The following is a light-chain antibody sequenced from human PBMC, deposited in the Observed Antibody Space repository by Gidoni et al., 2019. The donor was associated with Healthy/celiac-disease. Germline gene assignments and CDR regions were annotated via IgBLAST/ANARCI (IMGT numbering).Light chain of an antibody. CDR2: GAS. CDR3: QQYNNWPPYT. Sequence: EIVMTQSPATLSVSPGERATLSCRASQSVSSNLAWYQQQPGQAPSLLIYGASTRATGIPARFSGSGSGTEFTRTISSLQSEDFAVYYCQQYNNWPPYTFGQGTKLEIK. V-gene: IGKV3-15*01. CDR1: QSVSSN. J-gene: IGKJ2*01.